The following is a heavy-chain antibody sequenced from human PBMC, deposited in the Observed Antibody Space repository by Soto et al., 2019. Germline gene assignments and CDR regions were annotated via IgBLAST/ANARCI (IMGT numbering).Heavy chain of an antibody. CDR2: INPNSGGT. CDR1: GYTFTGYY. J-gene: IGHJ3*02. D-gene: IGHD6-19*01. Sequence: ASVKVSCKASGYTFTGYYMHWVRQAPGQGLEWMGWINPNSGGTNYAQKFQGWVTMTRDTSISTAYMELSRLRSDDTAVYYCATGSSGWYSPNELDAFDIWGQGTMVTVSS. V-gene: IGHV1-2*04. CDR3: ATGSSGWYSPNELDAFDI.